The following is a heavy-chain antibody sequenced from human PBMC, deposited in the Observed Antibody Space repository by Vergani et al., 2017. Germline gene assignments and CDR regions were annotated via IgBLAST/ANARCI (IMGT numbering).Heavy chain of an antibody. CDR3: VRDLGRGYCSTTLCFGMDL. CDR1: GGSISSYY. Sequence: QVQLQQWGAGLLKPSETLSLTCTVSGGSISSYYWSWIRQPPGKGLEWIGYIYYSGSTNYNPSLKSRVTISVDTSKNQFSLTLSSVTAADTAVYYCVRDLGRGYCSTTLCFGMDLWGQGTTVTVS. D-gene: IGHD2-15*01. J-gene: IGHJ6*02. CDR2: IYYSGST. V-gene: IGHV4-59*12.